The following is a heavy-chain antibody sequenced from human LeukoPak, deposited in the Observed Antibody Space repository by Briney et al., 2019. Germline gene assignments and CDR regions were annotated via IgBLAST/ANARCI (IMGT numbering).Heavy chain of an antibody. J-gene: IGHJ3*02. V-gene: IGHV4-4*07. Sequence: KPSETLSLTCTVSGGSISSYYWSWIRQPAGNRLEWIGRIYTSGSTNYNPSLKSRVTMSVDTSKNQYSLKLSSVTAADTAVYYCARAAGVRGVLNAFDIWGQGTMVTVSS. CDR3: ARAAGVRGVLNAFDI. D-gene: IGHD3-10*01. CDR2: IYTSGST. CDR1: GGSISSYY.